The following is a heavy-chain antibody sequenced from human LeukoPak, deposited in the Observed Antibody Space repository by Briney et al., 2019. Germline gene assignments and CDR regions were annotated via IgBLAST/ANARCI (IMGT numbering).Heavy chain of an antibody. D-gene: IGHD3-22*01. CDR1: GVSVSSGNYY. Sequence: SETLSLTCTVSGVSVSSGNYYWSWIRQPPGKGLDWIGYIYYSGSTNYNPSLKSRVTISVDTSKNQFSLRLSSVTAADTVVYYCARDPSGYFNYWGQGTLATVSS. V-gene: IGHV4-61*01. CDR2: IYYSGST. CDR3: ARDPSGYFNY. J-gene: IGHJ4*02.